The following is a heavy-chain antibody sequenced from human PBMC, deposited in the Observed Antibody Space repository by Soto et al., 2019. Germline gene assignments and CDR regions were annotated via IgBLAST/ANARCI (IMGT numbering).Heavy chain of an antibody. CDR1: GYTFTSYY. J-gene: IGHJ4*02. CDR3: ARDEDNYYDSSGSFDY. CDR2: INPSGGST. V-gene: IGHV1-46*01. D-gene: IGHD3-22*01. Sequence: ASVKVSCKASGYTFTSYYMHWVRQAPGQGLEWMGIINPSGGSTSYAQKFQGRVTMTRDTSTSTVYMELSSLRSEDTAVYYCARDEDNYYDSSGSFDYWGQGTLVNVSS.